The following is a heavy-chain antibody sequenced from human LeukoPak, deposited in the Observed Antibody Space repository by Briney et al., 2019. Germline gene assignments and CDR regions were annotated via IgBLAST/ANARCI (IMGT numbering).Heavy chain of an antibody. D-gene: IGHD3-10*01. Sequence: SETPSLTCTVSGGSISSSSYYWGWIRQPPGKGLEWIGSIYYSGSTYYNPSLKSRVTISVDTSKNQFSLKLSSVTAADTAVYYCARHETYCYGSGSYARYYYYGMDVWGQGTTVTVSS. CDR1: GGSISSSSYY. CDR2: IYYSGST. CDR3: ARHETYCYGSGSYARYYYYGMDV. J-gene: IGHJ6*02. V-gene: IGHV4-39*01.